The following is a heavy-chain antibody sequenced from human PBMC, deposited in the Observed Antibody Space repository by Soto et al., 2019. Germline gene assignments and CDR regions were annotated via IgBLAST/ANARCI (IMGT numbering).Heavy chain of an antibody. CDR2: IYHGGTT. CDR1: GYSISSGSY. Sequence: LSLTCTVSGYSISSGSYCAWIRQPPGKGPEWIASIYHGGTTFYNPSLKSRITISVDTSNNQFSLKLTSVTAADTAVYYCARVHVMVVAGSTFDYWGHGTLVTVSS. J-gene: IGHJ4*01. V-gene: IGHV4-38-2*02. D-gene: IGHD6-19*01. CDR3: ARVHVMVVAGSTFDY.